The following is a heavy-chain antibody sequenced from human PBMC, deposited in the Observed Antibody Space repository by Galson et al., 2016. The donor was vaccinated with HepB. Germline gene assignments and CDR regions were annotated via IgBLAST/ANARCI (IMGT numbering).Heavy chain of an antibody. CDR3: ARAQGMDWFFSWFDP. Sequence: SVKVSCKASGGTFNTYAINWVRQAPGQGLEWMGRIIPLSGAADYAQKFQGRVTITADASTTTVYLDLRSLTSADTAVYYCARAQGMDWFFSWFDPWGQGTLVTVSS. V-gene: IGHV1-69*13. J-gene: IGHJ5*02. D-gene: IGHD3/OR15-3a*01. CDR1: GGTFNTYA. CDR2: IIPLSGAA.